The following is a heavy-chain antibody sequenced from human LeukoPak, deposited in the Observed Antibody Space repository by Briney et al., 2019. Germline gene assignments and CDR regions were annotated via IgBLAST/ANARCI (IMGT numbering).Heavy chain of an antibody. Sequence: ASVKVSCKVSGYTLTELSMHWVRQAPGKGREWMGGFDPEDGETIYAQKFQGRVTMTEDTSTDTAYMELSSLRSEDTAVYYCATSPYSSGPFDYWGQGTLVTVSS. V-gene: IGHV1-24*01. J-gene: IGHJ4*02. CDR1: GYTLTELS. CDR3: ATSPYSSGPFDY. CDR2: FDPEDGET. D-gene: IGHD6-19*01.